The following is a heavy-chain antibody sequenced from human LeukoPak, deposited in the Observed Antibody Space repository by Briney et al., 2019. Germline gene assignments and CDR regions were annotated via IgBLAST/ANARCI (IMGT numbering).Heavy chain of an antibody. J-gene: IGHJ4*02. CDR2: FDPEDGEN. CDR3: ATRPYGSGSAFDY. CDR1: GYTLTELS. D-gene: IGHD3-10*01. Sequence: GASVTVSCKVSGYTLTELSMHWVRQAPGKGLEWMGGFDPEDGENIYAQKFQGRVTMPEDTSTDTAYMELSSLRSEDTAVYYCATRPYGSGSAFDYWGQGTLVTVSS. V-gene: IGHV1-24*01.